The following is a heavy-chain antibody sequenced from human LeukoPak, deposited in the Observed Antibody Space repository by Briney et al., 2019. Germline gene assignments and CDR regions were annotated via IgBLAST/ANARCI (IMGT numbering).Heavy chain of an antibody. CDR3: ARVAYDFWSGLRYFDY. CDR2: IYFSGST. J-gene: IGHJ4*02. CDR1: GGSISSSSYY. Sequence: SETLSLTCTVSGGSISSSSYYWGWIRQPPGKGLEWIGSIYFSGSTYYNPSLKSRVTISVDESKHQFSLKLTSVPAADTAVYYCARVAYDFWSGLRYFDYWGQGTLVTVSS. V-gene: IGHV4-39*07. D-gene: IGHD3/OR15-3a*01.